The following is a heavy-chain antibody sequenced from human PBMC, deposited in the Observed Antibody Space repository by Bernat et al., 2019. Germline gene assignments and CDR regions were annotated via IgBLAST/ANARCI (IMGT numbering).Heavy chain of an antibody. V-gene: IGHV3-48*02. J-gene: IGHJ4*02. CDR1: GFTFSSYS. CDR2: ISSSSSTI. CDR3: ARDRKDSSGYYPSGSLDY. D-gene: IGHD3-22*01. Sequence: EVQLVESGGGLVQPGGSLRLSCAASGFTFSSYSMNWVRQAPGKGLEWVSYISSSSSTIYYPDSVKGRFTISRDNAKNSLYLQMNSLRDEDTAVYYCARDRKDSSGYYPSGSLDYWGQRALVTVSS.